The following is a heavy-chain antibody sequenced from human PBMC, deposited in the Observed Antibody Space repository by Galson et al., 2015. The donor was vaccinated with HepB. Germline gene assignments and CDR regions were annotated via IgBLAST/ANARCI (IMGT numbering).Heavy chain of an antibody. CDR3: ATPFGSGSYLRFASGGRVVDI. CDR2: IYPGDSDT. CDR1: GYKLIDYW. Sequence: QSGAEVKKPGESLKISCKGSGYKLIDYWVAWVRQKPGKGLEWMGIIYPGDSDTRYSPSFQGQVTISADKSTNVAYLQWSSLKAADSAMYYCATPFGSGSYLRFASGGRVVDIWGQGTMVTVSS. J-gene: IGHJ3*02. D-gene: IGHD3-10*01. V-gene: IGHV5-51*01.